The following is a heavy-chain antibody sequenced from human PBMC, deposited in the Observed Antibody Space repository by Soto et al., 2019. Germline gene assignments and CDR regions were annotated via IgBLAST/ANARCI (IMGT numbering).Heavy chain of an antibody. J-gene: IGHJ4*02. D-gene: IGHD7-27*01. CDR2: IYYSGST. CDR3: AKNWNWGSLVH. CDR1: VGSMSSYY. V-gene: IGHV4-59*08. Sequence: PSETLALTCTVSVGSMSSYYGSWIRQPPGKGLEWIGYIYYSGSTNYNPSLKSRVTISVDTPKNQFSLKLSSVTAADTAVYYCAKNWNWGSLVHWGQGTLVTVSS.